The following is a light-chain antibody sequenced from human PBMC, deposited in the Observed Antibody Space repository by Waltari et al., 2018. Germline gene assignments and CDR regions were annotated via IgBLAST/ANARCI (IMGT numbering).Light chain of an antibody. J-gene: IGKJ1*01. CDR2: KAF. CDR3: QQDSVYPWT. V-gene: IGKV1-5*03. CDR1: QRIETF. Sequence: DIQMTQSPSTLSAFVGDKVTVTCRAGQRIETFLAWYQQKQGKAPKLLIYKAFTLETWVPSRVSGSGSGTEFTLTISSLQPDDFATYHCQQDSVYPWTFGQGTKVEIK.